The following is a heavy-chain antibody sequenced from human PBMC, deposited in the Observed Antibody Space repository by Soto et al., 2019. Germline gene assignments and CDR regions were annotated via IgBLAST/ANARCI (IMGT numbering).Heavy chain of an antibody. J-gene: IGHJ6*03. CDR1: GGSFSGYY. CDR3: ARDALLPYYDFWSGYYREGGPDYYYYMDV. V-gene: IGHV4-34*01. D-gene: IGHD3-3*01. CDR2: INHSGST. Sequence: SETLSLTCAVYGGSFSGYYWSWIRQPPGKGLEWIGEINHSGSTNYNPSLKSRVTISVDTSKNQFSLKLSSVTAADTAVYYCARDALLPYYDFWSGYYREGGPDYYYYMDVWGKGTTVTVSS.